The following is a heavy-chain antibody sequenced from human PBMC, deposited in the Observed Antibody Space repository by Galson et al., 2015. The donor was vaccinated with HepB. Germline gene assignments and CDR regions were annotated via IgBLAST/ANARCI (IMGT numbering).Heavy chain of an antibody. V-gene: IGHV3-48*04. CDR1: GFTFSSYS. D-gene: IGHD3-22*01. J-gene: IGHJ4*02. CDR2: ISSSSSTI. Sequence: SLRLSCAASGFTFSSYSMNWVRQAPGKGLEWVSYISSSSSTIYYADSVKGRFTISRDNAKNSLYLQMNSLRAEDTAVYYCAREAPYYYDSSGFEYWGQGTLVTVSS. CDR3: AREAPYYYDSSGFEY.